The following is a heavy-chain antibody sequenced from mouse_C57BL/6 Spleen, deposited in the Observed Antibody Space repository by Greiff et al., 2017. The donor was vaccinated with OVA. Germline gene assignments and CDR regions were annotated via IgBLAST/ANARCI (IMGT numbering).Heavy chain of an antibody. CDR1: GFNIKDYY. CDR3: AGLPGSSYWYFDV. CDR2: IDPEDGET. V-gene: IGHV14-2*01. Sequence: EVQLQQSGAELVKPGASVKLSCTASGFNIKDYYMHWVKQRTEQGLEWIGRIDPEDGETKYAQKFQGKATITADTSSNTAYLQLSSLTSEDTAVYYCAGLPGSSYWYFDVWGTGTTVTVSS. D-gene: IGHD1-1*01. J-gene: IGHJ1*03.